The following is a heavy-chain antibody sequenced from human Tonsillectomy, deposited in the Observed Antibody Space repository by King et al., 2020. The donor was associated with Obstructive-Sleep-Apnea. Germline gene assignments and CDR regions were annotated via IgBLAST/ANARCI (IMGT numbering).Heavy chain of an antibody. V-gene: IGHV3-30*04. J-gene: IGHJ4*02. CDR2: ISFDGRNK. Sequence: VQLVESGGGVVQPGRSLRLSCAASGFTFSSYAMHWVRQAPGKGLEWVAVISFDGRNKFYADSVKGRFTNSRDNSKNTLYLQMNSLRAEDTAVYYCARGTPSPLDYWGQGTLVTVSS. CDR1: GFTFSSYA. CDR3: ARGTPSPLDY. D-gene: IGHD2-2*01.